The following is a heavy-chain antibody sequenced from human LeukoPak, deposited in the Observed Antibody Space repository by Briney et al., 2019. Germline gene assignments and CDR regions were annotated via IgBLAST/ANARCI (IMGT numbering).Heavy chain of an antibody. D-gene: IGHD4-17*01. CDR3: AKAPYGEFEWGTWFDP. Sequence: GGSLRLSCAASGFTFSGSAMHWVRQASGKGLEWVGRIRSKANSYATAYAASVKGRFTISRDNSKNTLYLQRNSLRDEDTAVYFCAKAPYGEFEWGTWFDPWGQGTLVTVSS. J-gene: IGHJ5*02. CDR1: GFTFSGSA. CDR2: IRSKANSYAT. V-gene: IGHV3-73*01.